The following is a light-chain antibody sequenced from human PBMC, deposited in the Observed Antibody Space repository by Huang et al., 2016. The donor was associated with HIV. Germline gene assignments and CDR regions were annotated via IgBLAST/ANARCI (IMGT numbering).Light chain of an antibody. CDR1: QRIGTN. V-gene: IGKV3-15*01. J-gene: IGKJ1*01. CDR3: QQYQVWPPAT. CDR2: GGS. Sequence: EIVMTQSPATLSLSPGERATLSCRASQRIGTNLAWYQQSPGQAPRLLIYGGSTRASGIPDRFSGSGSGTEFTLTIDSLQAEDFAVYYCQQYQVWPPATFGQGTRVEIK.